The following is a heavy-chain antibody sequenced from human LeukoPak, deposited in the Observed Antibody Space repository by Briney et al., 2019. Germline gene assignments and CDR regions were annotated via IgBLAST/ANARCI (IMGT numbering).Heavy chain of an antibody. J-gene: IGHJ5*02. CDR3: AREESSSGYYNWFDP. CDR2: INPNSGGT. V-gene: IGHV1-2*02. Sequence: ASVKVSCKASGYTFTGYYMHWVRQAPGQGLEWMGWINPNSGGTNYAQKFQDRVTMTRDTSISTAYMELSRLRSDDTAVYYCAREESSSGYYNWFDPWGQGTLVTVSS. CDR1: GYTFTGYY. D-gene: IGHD3-22*01.